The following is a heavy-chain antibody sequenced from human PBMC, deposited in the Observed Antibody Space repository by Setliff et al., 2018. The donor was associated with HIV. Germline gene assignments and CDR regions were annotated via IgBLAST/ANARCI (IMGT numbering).Heavy chain of an antibody. CDR2: IYTTGST. D-gene: IGHD3-10*01. CDR1: GDSISNYY. Sequence: SETLSLTCTVSGDSISNYYWSWVRQPPGKGLEWIGYIYTTGSTNYNPSLKSRVTISLDTSKNQFSLKLSSVTAADTAVYYCARDKRGTYGFNNWFDPWGQGTLVTVSS. V-gene: IGHV4-4*09. CDR3: ARDKRGTYGFNNWFDP. J-gene: IGHJ5*02.